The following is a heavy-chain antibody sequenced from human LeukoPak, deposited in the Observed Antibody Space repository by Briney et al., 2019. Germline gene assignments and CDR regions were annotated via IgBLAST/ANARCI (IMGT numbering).Heavy chain of an antibody. CDR2: IYSGGST. CDR3: ARGRKWGSGYYPWWYFDL. CDR1: GFTVSSNY. Sequence: GGSLRLSCAASGFTVSSNYMSWVRQAPGKGLEWVSVIYSGGSTYYADSVKGRFTISRDNSKNTLYLQMNSLRAEDTAVYYCARGRKWGSGYYPWWYFDLWGRGTLVTVSS. J-gene: IGHJ2*01. V-gene: IGHV3-53*01. D-gene: IGHD3-22*01.